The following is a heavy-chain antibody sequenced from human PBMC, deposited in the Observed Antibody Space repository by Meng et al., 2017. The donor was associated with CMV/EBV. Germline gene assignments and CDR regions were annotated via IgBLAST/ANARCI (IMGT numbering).Heavy chain of an antibody. CDR2: ISSSGSTI. J-gene: IGHJ6*02. CDR1: GFTFSDYY. Sequence: GGSLRLSCAASGFTFSDYYMSWIRQAPGKGLEWVSYISSSGSTINYADSVKGRFTISRDNAKNSLYLQMNSLRAEDTAVYYCARDPAYRCGGDCYYYYGMDVWGQGTTVTVSS. CDR3: ARDPAYRCGGDCYYYYGMDV. V-gene: IGHV3-11*01. D-gene: IGHD2-21*01.